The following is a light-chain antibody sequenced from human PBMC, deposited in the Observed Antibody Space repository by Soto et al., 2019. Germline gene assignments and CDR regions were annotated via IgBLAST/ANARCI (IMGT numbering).Light chain of an antibody. CDR1: SGDVGTYNY. CDR3: SSYTSSSTVI. V-gene: IGLV2-14*03. J-gene: IGLJ2*01. Sequence: QSALTQPASVSGSPGQSITISCTGTSGDVGTYNYVSWYQHHPGKAPRLMIFDVRDRPSGVSNRFSGSKSGNTASLTISGLQAEDEADYYCSSYTSSSTVIFGGGTKLTVL. CDR2: DVR.